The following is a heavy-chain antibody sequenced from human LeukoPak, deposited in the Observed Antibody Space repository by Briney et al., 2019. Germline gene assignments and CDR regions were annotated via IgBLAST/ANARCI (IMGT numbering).Heavy chain of an antibody. D-gene: IGHD4/OR15-4a*01. CDR2: ISISADMT. Sequence: GGSLRLSCEVSGFPFSSHAMSWVRQAPGRGLEWVSGISISADMTYYADSVQGRFTISRGNSKNTVYLQMDSLRVEDTAVYYCANEEVPNDYWGQGTLVTVSS. V-gene: IGHV3-23*01. CDR1: GFPFSSHA. J-gene: IGHJ4*02. CDR3: ANEEVPNDY.